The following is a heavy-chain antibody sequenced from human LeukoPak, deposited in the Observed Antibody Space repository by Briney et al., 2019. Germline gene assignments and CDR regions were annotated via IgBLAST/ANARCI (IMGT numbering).Heavy chain of an antibody. CDR2: IRYDGSNK. J-gene: IGHJ4*02. D-gene: IGHD6-6*01. V-gene: IGHV3-30*02. CDR3: ARDLEQLGLEAFDY. CDR1: GFTFSSYG. Sequence: PGGSLRLSCAASGFTFSSYGMHWVRQAPGKGLEWVAFIRYDGSNKYYADSVKGRFTISRDNSKNTLYLQMNSLRAEDTAVYYCARDLEQLGLEAFDYWGQGTLVTVSS.